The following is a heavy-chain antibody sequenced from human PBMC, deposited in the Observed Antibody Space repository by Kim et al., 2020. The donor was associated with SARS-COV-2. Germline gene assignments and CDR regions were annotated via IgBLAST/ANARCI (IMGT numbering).Heavy chain of an antibody. Sequence: SETLSLTCPVSSGFISNYYWSWIRQPPGKGLEWIGYISSSGRANYNPSLKSRVTISVDTSKNQFSLKLSSVTAADTAVYYCARRNLGIAAFDIWGQGTMV. D-gene: IGHD7-27*01. CDR3: ARRNLGIAAFDI. J-gene: IGHJ3*02. V-gene: IGHV4-4*09. CDR2: ISSSGRA. CDR1: SGFISNYY.